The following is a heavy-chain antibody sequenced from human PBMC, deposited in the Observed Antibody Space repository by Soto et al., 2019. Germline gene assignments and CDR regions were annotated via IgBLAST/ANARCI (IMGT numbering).Heavy chain of an antibody. CDR3: ARQYCGGDCPLDY. CDR2: IKQDGSDE. D-gene: IGHD2-21*02. Sequence: EAQLVESGGGLVQPGGSLRLSCAASGFTCSNYWMSWVRQAPGKGLEWVANIKQDGSDEYYVESVKGRFTISRDNARNSLYLQMSSLRAEDTARYYCARQYCGGDCPLDYWGKGTLVTVSS. V-gene: IGHV3-7*01. J-gene: IGHJ4*02. CDR1: GFTCSNYW.